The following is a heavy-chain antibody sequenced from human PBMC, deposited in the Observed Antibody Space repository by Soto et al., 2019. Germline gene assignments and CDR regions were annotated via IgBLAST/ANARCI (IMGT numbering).Heavy chain of an antibody. D-gene: IGHD5-12*01. CDR3: AKGRDGYDY. V-gene: IGHV4-59*01. CDR1: GGSISSYY. J-gene: IGHJ4*02. CDR2: IYYSGST. Sequence: KTSETLSLTCTVSGGSISSYYWSWIRQPPGKGLEWIGYIYYSGSTNYNPSLKSRVTISVDTSKNQFSLKLSSVTAADTAVYYCAKGRDGYDYWGQGTLVTASS.